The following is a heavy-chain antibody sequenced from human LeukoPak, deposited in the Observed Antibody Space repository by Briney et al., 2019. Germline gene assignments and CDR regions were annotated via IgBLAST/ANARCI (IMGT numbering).Heavy chain of an antibody. Sequence: PGGSLRLSCAASGFTFSSYSMNWVRQAPGKGLEWVSYISSSSSTIYYADSVKGRFTISRDNAKNSLYLQMNSLRDEDTAVYYCARDRVSWYSGPLFDYWGQGTLVTVSS. V-gene: IGHV3-48*02. J-gene: IGHJ4*02. CDR2: ISSSSSTI. CDR1: GFTFSSYS. D-gene: IGHD6-13*01. CDR3: ARDRVSWYSGPLFDY.